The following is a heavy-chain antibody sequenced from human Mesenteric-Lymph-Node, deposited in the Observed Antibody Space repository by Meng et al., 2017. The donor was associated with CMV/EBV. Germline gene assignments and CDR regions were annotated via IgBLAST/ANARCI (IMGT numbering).Heavy chain of an antibody. Sequence: GGSLRLSCAASGFTFSSYWMHWVRQAPGKGLVWVSRINSDGSSTSYADSVKGRFTISRDSAKNTLYLQMNSLRVEDTAVYYCARKGHYYYGMDVWGQGTTVTVSS. CDR2: INSDGSST. V-gene: IGHV3-74*01. CDR1: GFTFSSYW. J-gene: IGHJ6*02. CDR3: ARKGHYYYGMDV.